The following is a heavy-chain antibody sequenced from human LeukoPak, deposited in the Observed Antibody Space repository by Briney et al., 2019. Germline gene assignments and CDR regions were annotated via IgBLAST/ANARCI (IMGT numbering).Heavy chain of an antibody. Sequence: GGSLRLSCAASGFTFSSYVMHWGRQAPGKGLEWVASISYDGSNEYYADSVKGRFTISRDNSKTTLYLQMNSLRAADTAVYYCAKDPHYYDSSGAFDYWGQGTLVTVSS. CDR1: GFTFSSYV. V-gene: IGHV3-30*04. CDR2: ISYDGSNE. J-gene: IGHJ4*02. D-gene: IGHD3-22*01. CDR3: AKDPHYYDSSGAFDY.